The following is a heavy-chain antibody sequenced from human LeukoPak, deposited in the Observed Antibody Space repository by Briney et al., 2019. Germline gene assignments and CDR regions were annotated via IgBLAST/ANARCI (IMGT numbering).Heavy chain of an antibody. CDR1: GGSISSSSYY. V-gene: IGHV4-39*07. CDR3: ARDLRDGYNHY. D-gene: IGHD5-24*01. J-gene: IGHJ4*02. Sequence: SETLSLTCTVSGGSISSSSYYWGWIRQPPGKGLEWIGSIYYSGSTYYNPSLKSRVTISVDTSKNQFSLKLSSVTAADTAVYYCARDLRDGYNHYWGQGTLVTVSS. CDR2: IYYSGST.